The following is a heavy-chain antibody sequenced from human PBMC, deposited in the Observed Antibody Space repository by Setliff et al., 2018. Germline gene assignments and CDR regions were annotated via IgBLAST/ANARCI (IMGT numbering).Heavy chain of an antibody. CDR1: GYSFSRHW. D-gene: IGHD6-19*01. CDR2: IYPGDSET. J-gene: IGHJ4*02. V-gene: IGHV5-51*01. Sequence: PGESLKISCKGSGYSFSRHWIGWVRQKPGKGLEWVGIIYPGDSETRYSPSFQGQVTMSADKSISTAYPQWSGLKASDTAIYYCARRTGFAVAGFDHWGQGTLVTVSS. CDR3: ARRTGFAVAGFDH.